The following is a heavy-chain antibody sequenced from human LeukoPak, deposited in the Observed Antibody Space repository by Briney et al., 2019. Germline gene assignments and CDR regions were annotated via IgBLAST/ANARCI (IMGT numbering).Heavy chain of an antibody. Sequence: SETLSLTCTVSGYSISSGYYWGWIRQPPGKGLEWIGSIYHSGSTYYNPSLKSRVTISVDTSKNQFSLKLSSVTAADTAVYYCARVGYSGYGGYNYYMDVWGKGTTVTVSS. CDR1: GYSISSGYY. J-gene: IGHJ6*03. D-gene: IGHD5-12*01. V-gene: IGHV4-38-2*02. CDR3: ARVGYSGYGGYNYYMDV. CDR2: IYHSGST.